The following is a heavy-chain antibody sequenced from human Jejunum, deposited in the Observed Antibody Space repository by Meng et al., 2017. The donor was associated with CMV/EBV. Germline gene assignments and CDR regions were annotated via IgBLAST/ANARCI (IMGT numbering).Heavy chain of an antibody. D-gene: IGHD2-2*01. J-gene: IGHJ5*02. Sequence: TGYYIHGVRQAPGQGLEWMGWIKPNSGVTNYAQKFRGRITMTRDTSISTAYMELSGLRSDDTAVYYCARDALGYCSSTSCPGGIDPWGQGTLVTVSS. CDR3: ARDALGYCSSTSCPGGIDP. CDR1: TGYY. V-gene: IGHV1-2*02. CDR2: IKPNSGVT.